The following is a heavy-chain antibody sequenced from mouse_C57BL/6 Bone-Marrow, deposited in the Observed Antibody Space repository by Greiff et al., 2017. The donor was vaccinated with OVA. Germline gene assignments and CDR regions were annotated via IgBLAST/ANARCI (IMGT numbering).Heavy chain of an antibody. J-gene: IGHJ1*03. CDR2: INPNNGGT. V-gene: IGHV1-26*01. Sequence: EVQLQQSGPELVKPGASVKISCKASGYTFTDYYMNWVKQSHGKSLEWIGDINPNNGGTSYNQKFKGKATLTVDKSSSTAYMELRSLTSEDSAVYYCAREEGFYWYFDVWGTGTTVTVSS. CDR3: AREEGFYWYFDV. CDR1: GYTFTDYY.